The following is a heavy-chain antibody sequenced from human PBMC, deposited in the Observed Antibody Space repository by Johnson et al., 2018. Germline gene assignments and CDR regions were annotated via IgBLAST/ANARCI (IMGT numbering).Heavy chain of an antibody. J-gene: IGHJ1*01. D-gene: IGHD3-22*01. CDR3: GRGNYDSSGYYSGVYFQH. CDR1: GGSISSYY. Sequence: QVKLQESGPGLVKPSETXSLTCTVSGGSISSYYWSWIRQPPGKGLEWIGYIYYSGSTNYNPSLKSRVTLSVATSKNQFSLKLSSVTAADTAVYYCGRGNYDSSGYYSGVYFQHWGQGTLVTVSS. CDR2: IYYSGST. V-gene: IGHV4-59*01.